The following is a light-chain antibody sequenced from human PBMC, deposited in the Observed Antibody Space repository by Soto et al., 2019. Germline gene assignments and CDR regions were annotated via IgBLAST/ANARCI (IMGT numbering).Light chain of an antibody. Sequence: EIVLTQSPATLSLSPGERATLSCRASQSVRSYLAWYQQNPGQAPRLLIYDASNRATGIPARFSGSGSGTDFTLTISSLEPEDFAVYYCHQRSNWPLTFGGGTKVEIK. J-gene: IGKJ4*01. CDR3: HQRSNWPLT. V-gene: IGKV3-11*01. CDR1: QSVRSY. CDR2: DAS.